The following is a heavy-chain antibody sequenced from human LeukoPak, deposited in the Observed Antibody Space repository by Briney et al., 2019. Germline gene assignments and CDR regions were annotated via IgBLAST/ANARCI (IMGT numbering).Heavy chain of an antibody. V-gene: IGHV3-74*01. Sequence: PGGSLRLSCPASGFTFSNYGMLWVRQAPGKGLMWVSRINSDGSITNYADSVKGRFTISRDNAKNTLYLQMNSLRAEDTAVYYCARVRATFSPQFGNWGQGTLVTVSS. CDR3: ARVRATFSPQFGN. D-gene: IGHD5-12*01. CDR1: GFTFSNYG. J-gene: IGHJ4*02. CDR2: INSDGSIT.